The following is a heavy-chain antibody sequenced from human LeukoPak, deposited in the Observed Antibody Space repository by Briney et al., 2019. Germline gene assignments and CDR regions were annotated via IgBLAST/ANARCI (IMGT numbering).Heavy chain of an antibody. CDR3: ARAGRSSSWYDY. CDR1: GYTFTSYY. J-gene: IGHJ4*02. V-gene: IGHV1-46*01. Sequence: ASVKVSCKASGYTFTSYYMHWVRQAPGQGLEWMGIINPSGGSTSYAQKLQGRVTMTTDTSTSTAYMELRSLRSDDTAVYYCARAGRSSSWYDYWGQGTLVTVSS. CDR2: INPSGGST. D-gene: IGHD6-13*01.